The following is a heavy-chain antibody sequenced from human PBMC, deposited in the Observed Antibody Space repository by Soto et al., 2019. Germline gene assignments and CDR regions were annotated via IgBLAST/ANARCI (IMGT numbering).Heavy chain of an antibody. V-gene: IGHV3-11*01. CDR2: ISSSGSTI. CDR3: ARSGHSSSWYGIWFDP. Sequence: QVQLVESGGGLVKPGGSLRLSCAASGFTFSDHYMSWIRQAPGKGLEWVSYISSSGSTIYYADSVKGRFTISRDNAKNPLYMQMNSLRAEDTAVYYCARSGHSSSWYGIWFDPWGQGTLVTVSS. J-gene: IGHJ5*02. D-gene: IGHD6-13*01. CDR1: GFTFSDHY.